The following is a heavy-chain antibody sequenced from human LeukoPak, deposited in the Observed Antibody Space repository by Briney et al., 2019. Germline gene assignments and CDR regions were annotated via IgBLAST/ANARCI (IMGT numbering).Heavy chain of an antibody. Sequence: SETLSLTCAVYGGSFSGYYWSWIRQPPGKGLEWIGEINHSGSTYYNPSLKSRVTISVDTSKNQFSLKLSSVTAADTAVYYCARASIAAAVPFDAFDIWGQGTMVTVSS. CDR1: GGSFSGYY. CDR2: INHSGST. J-gene: IGHJ3*02. CDR3: ARASIAAAVPFDAFDI. V-gene: IGHV4-34*01. D-gene: IGHD6-13*01.